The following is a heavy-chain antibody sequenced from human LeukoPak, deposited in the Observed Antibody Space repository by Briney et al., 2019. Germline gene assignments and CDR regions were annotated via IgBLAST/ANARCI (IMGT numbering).Heavy chain of an antibody. CDR2: ISNDGSSK. CDR1: GFIFSNYG. D-gene: IGHD1-26*01. J-gene: IGHJ4*02. CDR3: AKGEPSTY. Sequence: PGGSLRLSCAASGFIFSNYGMHWVRQAPGKGLEWVAVISNDGSSKYYADSVKGRFTISRDNSKNTLYLQMNSLRPEDTALYYCAKGEPSTYWGQGTLVTVSP. V-gene: IGHV3-30*18.